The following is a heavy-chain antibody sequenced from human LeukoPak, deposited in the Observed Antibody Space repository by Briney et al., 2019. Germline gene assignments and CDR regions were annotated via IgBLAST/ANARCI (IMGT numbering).Heavy chain of an antibody. D-gene: IGHD1-14*01. CDR2: INSDGSST. CDR3: ATGQGHGMDV. CDR1: GFTISSYW. J-gene: IGHJ6*02. Sequence: GGSLRLSCEASGFTISSYWMHWVRQVPGKGLVWVSRINSDGSSTSYADSVKGRFTISRDNANNTLYLQMNSLRAEDTAAYYCATGQGHGMDVWGQGATVTVSS. V-gene: IGHV3-74*01.